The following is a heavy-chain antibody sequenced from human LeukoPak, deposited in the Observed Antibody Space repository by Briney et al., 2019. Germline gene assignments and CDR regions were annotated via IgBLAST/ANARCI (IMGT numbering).Heavy chain of an antibody. CDR3: ARESGYEDSYYYYMDV. Sequence: SETLSLTCAVSGGSVTTGNWWTWVRQSPDKGLEWIGEIYHNGSTNYNPSLKSRVTISIDTSKNQFSLKLSSVTAADTAVYYCARESGYEDSYYYYMDVWGKGTTVTVSS. CDR1: GGSVTTGNW. V-gene: IGHV4-4*02. J-gene: IGHJ6*03. D-gene: IGHD5-12*01. CDR2: IYHNGST.